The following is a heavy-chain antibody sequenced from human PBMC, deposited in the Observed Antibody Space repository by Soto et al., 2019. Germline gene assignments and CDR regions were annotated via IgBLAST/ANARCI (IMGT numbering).Heavy chain of an antibody. D-gene: IGHD6-19*01. CDR1: GGSFSGYY. J-gene: IGHJ3*02. CDR2: INHSGST. V-gene: IGHV4-34*01. Sequence: PSETLSLTCAVYGGSFSGYYWSWIRQPPGKGLEWIGEINHSGSTNYNPSLKSRVTISVDKSKNQFSLKLSSVTAADTAVYYCARAVYSSGWYGIDIWGQGTMVTVSS. CDR3: ARAVYSSGWYGIDI.